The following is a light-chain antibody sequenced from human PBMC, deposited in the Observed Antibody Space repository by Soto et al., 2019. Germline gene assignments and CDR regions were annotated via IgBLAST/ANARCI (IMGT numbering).Light chain of an antibody. Sequence: QSALTQPASVSGSPGQSITISCTGTSSDIGGYNFVSWFQHHPGKAPKLMIYDVGDRPSGVSDRFSGSKSGNTASLTISGLQAEDAADYYCTSYTSAFTPYVFGTGTKLTVL. CDR3: TSYTSAFTPYV. V-gene: IGLV2-14*03. J-gene: IGLJ1*01. CDR1: SSDIGGYNF. CDR2: DVG.